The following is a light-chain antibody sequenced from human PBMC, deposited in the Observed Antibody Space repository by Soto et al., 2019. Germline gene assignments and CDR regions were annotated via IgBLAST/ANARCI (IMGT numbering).Light chain of an antibody. V-gene: IGLV2-14*01. J-gene: IGLJ2*01. CDR2: EVT. CDR1: SSDVGAYNY. Sequence: QSALTQPASMSGSLGQSITISCSGSSSDVGAYNYVAWYQQHPDKAPKLLIYEVTYRPSGVSNRFSGSKSGTTASLSISGLQAEDEGDYYCSSYTTSSTLVFGGGTQLTVL. CDR3: SSYTTSSTLV.